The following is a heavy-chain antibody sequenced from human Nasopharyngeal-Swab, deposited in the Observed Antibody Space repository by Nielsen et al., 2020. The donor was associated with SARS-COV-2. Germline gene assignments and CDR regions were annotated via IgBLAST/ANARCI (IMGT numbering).Heavy chain of an antibody. J-gene: IGHJ4*02. D-gene: IGHD5-12*01. V-gene: IGHV3-7*01. CDR2: IKQDGSEK. Sequence: GGSLTLSCAASGFTFSSYYMSWVRQAPGKGLEWVANIKQDGSEKYYVDSVKGRFTISRDNAKNSLYLQMNSLRAEDTAVYYCARDLGNIVATIGFDYWGQGTLVTVSS. CDR3: ARDLGNIVATIGFDY. CDR1: GFTFSSYY.